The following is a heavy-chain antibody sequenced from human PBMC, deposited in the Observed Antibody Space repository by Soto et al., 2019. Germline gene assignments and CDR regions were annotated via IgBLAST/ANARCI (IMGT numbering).Heavy chain of an antibody. Sequence: PGGSLRLSCAASGFTFSSYGMHWVRQAPGKGLEWVAVIWYDGSNKYYADSVKGRFTISRGNSKNTLYLQMNSLRAEDTAVYYCARSKGGVRGVPYYYYYYMDVWGKGTTVTVSS. CDR3: ARSKGGVRGVPYYYYYYMDV. CDR1: GFTFSSYG. J-gene: IGHJ6*03. D-gene: IGHD3-10*01. V-gene: IGHV3-33*01. CDR2: IWYDGSNK.